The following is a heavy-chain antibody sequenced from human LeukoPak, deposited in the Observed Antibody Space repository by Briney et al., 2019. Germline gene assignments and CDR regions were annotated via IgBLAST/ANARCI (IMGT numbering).Heavy chain of an antibody. CDR2: IISSSSYI. CDR3: ARTQFEQWLVKSAFDI. V-gene: IGHV3-21*01. J-gene: IGHJ3*02. CDR1: GFTFSSYS. Sequence: GGSLRLSCAASGFTFSSYSMSWVRQAPGKGLEWVSSIISSSSYIYYADSVKGRFTISRDNAKNTLYLQMNSLRAEDTAVYYCARTQFEQWLVKSAFDIWGQGTMVTVSS. D-gene: IGHD6-19*01.